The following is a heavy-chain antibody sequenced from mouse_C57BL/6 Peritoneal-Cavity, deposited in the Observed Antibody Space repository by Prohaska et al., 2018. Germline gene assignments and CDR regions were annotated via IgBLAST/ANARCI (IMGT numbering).Heavy chain of an antibody. Sequence: EVQLQQSGPALVKPGASVKMSCKASGYTFYDYYMNWVKQSNGKSLEWIGVINPYIVCTSYNQKFKCKATLTVDKSSTTAYMELNSLTYEDCAASYCASYYGSCHFDYWGQGTTGTVSA. CDR3: ASYYGSCHFDY. CDR2: INPYIVCT. J-gene: IGHJ2*01. V-gene: IGHV1-19*01. D-gene: IGHD1-1*01. CDR1: GYTFYDYY.